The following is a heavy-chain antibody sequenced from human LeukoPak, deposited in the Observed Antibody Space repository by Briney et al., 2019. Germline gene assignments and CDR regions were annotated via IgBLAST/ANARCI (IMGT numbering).Heavy chain of an antibody. CDR2: VNPNSGDP. J-gene: IGHJ4*02. V-gene: IGHV1-2*02. CDR1: GYTFTGYY. D-gene: IGHD1-7*01. Sequence: ASVKVSCKASGYTFTGYYMQWLRQAPGQGLEWMGWVNPNSGDPNYAQKFQGRVTMTRDTSISTAYMELSSLRSEDTAVYYCVRASSGTKTRLDYWGQGTLVTVSS. CDR3: VRASSGTKTRLDY.